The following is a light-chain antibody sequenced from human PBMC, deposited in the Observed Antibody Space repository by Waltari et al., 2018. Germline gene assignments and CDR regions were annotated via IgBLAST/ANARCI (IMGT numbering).Light chain of an antibody. CDR3: CSYGGRGTYTWV. CDR1: SSDGGLYKL. V-gene: IGLV2-23*02. CDR2: DVY. J-gene: IGLJ3*02. Sequence: QSALTQPASVSGSPGQSITISCSGTSSDGGLYKLVSWYQPPRGQAPKPIIYDVYRRPSVFSIRCSGSKSGNTASLTISGLQAEDEADYYCCSYGGRGTYTWVFGGGTKLTVL.